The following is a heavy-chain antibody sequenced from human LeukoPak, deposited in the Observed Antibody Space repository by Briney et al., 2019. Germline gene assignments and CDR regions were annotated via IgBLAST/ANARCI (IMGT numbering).Heavy chain of an antibody. Sequence: PSETLSLTCTVSGGSISSYYWSWIRQPPGKGLEWIGYVYYTGNTNYNPSLKSRVTISVDTSKNQFSLNLSSVTAADTAIYYCARLGGATSPFGYWGQGTLVTVSS. V-gene: IGHV4-59*08. D-gene: IGHD1-26*01. CDR2: VYYTGNT. CDR3: ARLGGATSPFGY. CDR1: GGSISSYY. J-gene: IGHJ4*02.